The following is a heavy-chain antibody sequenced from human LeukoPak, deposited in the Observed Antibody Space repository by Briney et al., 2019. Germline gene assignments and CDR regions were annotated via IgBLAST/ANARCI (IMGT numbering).Heavy chain of an antibody. V-gene: IGHV3-66*01. CDR1: GFTVSDNY. CDR2: LYSGGNT. CDR3: ARVGRGDIYGYADH. J-gene: IGHJ4*02. D-gene: IGHD5-18*01. Sequence: GGSLRLSCAVSGFTVSDNYMSWVRKAPGKVLEWVSVLYSGGNTYYADSVKGRFTISRDNSKNILYLQMNSLRGGDTAAYYCARVGRGDIYGYADHWGQGTLVSVSS.